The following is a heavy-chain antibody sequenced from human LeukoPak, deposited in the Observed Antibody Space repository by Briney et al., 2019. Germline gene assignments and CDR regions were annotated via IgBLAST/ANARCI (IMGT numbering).Heavy chain of an antibody. J-gene: IGHJ6*03. D-gene: IGHD3-16*01. CDR3: ARVPPPLGISYYYYYMDV. CDR1: GFTFSSYA. V-gene: IGHV3-30-3*01. Sequence: GGSLRLSCAASGFTFSSYAMHWVRQAPGKGLEWVAVISYDGSNKYYADCVKGRFTISRDNSKNTLYLQMNSLRAEDTAVYYCARVPPPLGISYYYYYMDVWGKGTTVTVSS. CDR2: ISYDGSNK.